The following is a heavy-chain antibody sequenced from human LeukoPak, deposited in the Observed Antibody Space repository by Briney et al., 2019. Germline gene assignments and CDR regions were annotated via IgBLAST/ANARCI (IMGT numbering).Heavy chain of an antibody. CDR3: ARRGTGRWFDL. J-gene: IGHJ5*02. CDR2: IYYSGST. CDR1: GVSISSGDYF. V-gene: IGHV4-31*03. Sequence: SQTLSLTCTVSGVSISSGDYFWGWIRQHPGKGLEWIGYIYYSGSTYYNPSLKSRVTISVDTSKNQFSLMLNSVTAADTAMYYCARRGTGRWFDLWGQRTLDTVSS. D-gene: IGHD3-10*01.